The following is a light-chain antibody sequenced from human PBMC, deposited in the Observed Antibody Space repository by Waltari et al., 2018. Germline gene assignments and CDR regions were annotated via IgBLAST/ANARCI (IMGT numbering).Light chain of an antibody. V-gene: IGLV1-51*01. J-gene: IGLJ2*01. CDR2: DNN. CDR3: GTWDSSLRTVV. Sequence: QSVLTQPPSVSAAPGQMVTISCSGSSSNIGNSYLSWYQQLPGTAPKLLLYDNNQRPSGTPNRCSSSKSGTSATLGITGLQPGDEADYYCGTWDSSLRTVVFGGGTKLTVL. CDR1: SSNIGNSY.